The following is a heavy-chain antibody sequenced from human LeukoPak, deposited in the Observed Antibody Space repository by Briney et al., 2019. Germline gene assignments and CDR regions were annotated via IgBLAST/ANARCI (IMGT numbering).Heavy chain of an antibody. Sequence: PGGSLRLSCAASGFSFSSHWMYWVRQPPGKGLVWVSRIKTDGSITTYADSVRGRFTISRDNAKNTLYLQMNSLRAEDTAVYDCARGGRDIAALDYWGQGTLATVSS. CDR2: IKTDGSIT. CDR3: ARGGRDIAALDY. J-gene: IGHJ4*02. V-gene: IGHV3-74*01. D-gene: IGHD6-6*01. CDR1: GFSFSSHW.